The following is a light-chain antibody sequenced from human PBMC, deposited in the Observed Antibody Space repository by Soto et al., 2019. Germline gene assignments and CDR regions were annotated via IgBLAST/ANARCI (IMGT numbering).Light chain of an antibody. Sequence: QSALTQPASVSGSPGQSITISCTGTSSDVGGYNYVSWYQEHPGKAPKLTIYDVSNRPSGVSNRFSGSKSDNTASLTISGLQAEDEADYYCSSYTSDSTYVFGTGTKVTVL. V-gene: IGLV2-14*01. CDR2: DVS. CDR3: SSYTSDSTYV. J-gene: IGLJ1*01. CDR1: SSDVGGYNY.